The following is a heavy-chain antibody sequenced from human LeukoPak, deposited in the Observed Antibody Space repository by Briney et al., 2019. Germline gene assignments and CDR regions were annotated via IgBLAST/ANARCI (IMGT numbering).Heavy chain of an antibody. CDR1: GFTFSSYS. CDR3: ARGGPRYGADDYYDSSGYHQIKYFEY. Sequence: PGGSLRLSCAASGFTFSSYSMNWVRQAPGKGLEWVSAIGGSGGRTYYADSVKGRFTISRDNSRNTLYLQINSLRAEDTAVYYCARGGPRYGADDYYDSSGYHQIKYFEYWGQGTLVTVSS. CDR2: IGGSGGRT. V-gene: IGHV3-23*01. J-gene: IGHJ4*02. D-gene: IGHD3-22*01.